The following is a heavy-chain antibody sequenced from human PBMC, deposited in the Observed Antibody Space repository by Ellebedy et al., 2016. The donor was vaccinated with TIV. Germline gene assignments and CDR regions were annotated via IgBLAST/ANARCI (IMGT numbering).Heavy chain of an antibody. D-gene: IGHD3-10*01. J-gene: IGHJ6*02. Sequence: GESLKISCEASGFTFRSYGMHWVRQAPGKGLEWVALIWSDGSEEYYAASVKGRFTLSRDNSKNTLYLQMNSLTAKDTAVYYCAREVLGGQGDMDVWGQGTTVTVSS. CDR3: AREVLGGQGDMDV. CDR2: IWSDGSEE. CDR1: GFTFRSYG. V-gene: IGHV3-33*08.